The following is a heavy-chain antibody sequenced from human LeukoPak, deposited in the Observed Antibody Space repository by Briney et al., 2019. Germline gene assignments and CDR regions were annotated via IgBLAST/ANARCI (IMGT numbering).Heavy chain of an antibody. CDR1: GGTFSSYA. J-gene: IGHJ6*03. V-gene: IGHV1-69*13. D-gene: IGHD4-17*01. Sequence: SVKVSCKASGGTFSSYAISWVRQAPGQGLEWMGGIIPIFGTANYAQKFQGRVTITADESTSTAYMELSSLRSEDTAVYYCARDRRATTVTPLSYYYYYYMDVWGKGTTVTISS. CDR2: IIPIFGTA. CDR3: ARDRRATTVTPLSYYYYYYMDV.